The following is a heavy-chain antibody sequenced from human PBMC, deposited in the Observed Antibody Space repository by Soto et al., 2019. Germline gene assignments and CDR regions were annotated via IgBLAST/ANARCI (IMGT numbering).Heavy chain of an antibody. CDR1: GGSISSSNYY. V-gene: IGHV4-39*01. CDR2: IYYSEST. D-gene: IGHD2-15*01. J-gene: IGHJ6*02. Sequence: SSETLSLTCTVSGGSISSSNYYWGWIRQPPGKGLEWIGSIYYSESTYYNPSLKSRVTISVDTSKNQFSLKLSSVTAADTAVYYCASTNGDIVAVVGYGMDVWGQGTTVTVSS. CDR3: ASTNGDIVAVVGYGMDV.